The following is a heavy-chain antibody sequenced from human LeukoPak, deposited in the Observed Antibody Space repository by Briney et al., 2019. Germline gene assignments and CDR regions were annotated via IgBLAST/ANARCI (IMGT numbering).Heavy chain of an antibody. V-gene: IGHV1-2*02. CDR2: INPNSGGT. CDR1: GYTFTGYY. Sequence: ASVKVSCKASGYTFTGYYMHWVRQAPGQGLEWMGWINPNSGGTNYAQKFQGRVTMTRDTSISTAYMELSRLKASDTAMYYCARQTNVDTVFDYWGQGTLVTVSS. J-gene: IGHJ4*02. D-gene: IGHD5-18*01. CDR3: ARQTNVDTVFDY.